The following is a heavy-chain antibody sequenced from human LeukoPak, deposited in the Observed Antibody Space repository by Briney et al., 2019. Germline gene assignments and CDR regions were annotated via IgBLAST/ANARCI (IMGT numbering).Heavy chain of an antibody. J-gene: IGHJ6*02. CDR3: AGYSSTFYFYYGMDL. Sequence: SETLSLTCTVSGGSVSSYYWSWIRQPPGKGLEWVGYIYYSGSTNYSPSLKSRATISVDTSKNHFSLNLSSVPPADTAVYYCAGYSSTFYFYYGMDLWGQGTTVTVSS. D-gene: IGHD2-2*01. V-gene: IGHV4-59*02. CDR2: IYYSGST. CDR1: GGSVSSYY.